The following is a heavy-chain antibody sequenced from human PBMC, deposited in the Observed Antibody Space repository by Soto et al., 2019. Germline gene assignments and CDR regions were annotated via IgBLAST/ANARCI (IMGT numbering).Heavy chain of an antibody. J-gene: IGHJ4*02. Sequence: EVQLVESGGGLVKPGASLRLSCATSGFTFSNYIMNWVRQTPGKGLEWVSSISSGSSYIYYADSVKGRFTMSRDDAKKIVFLQMNSLRAEDMAVYYCARGGLTMTGDSWGQGTLVTVSS. D-gene: IGHD3-9*01. CDR3: ARGGLTMTGDS. V-gene: IGHV3-21*01. CDR2: ISSGSSYI. CDR1: GFTFSNYI.